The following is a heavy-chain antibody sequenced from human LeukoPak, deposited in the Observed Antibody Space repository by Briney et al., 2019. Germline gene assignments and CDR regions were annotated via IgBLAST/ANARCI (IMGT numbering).Heavy chain of an antibody. V-gene: IGHV3-23*01. J-gene: IGHJ5*02. CDR1: GFTFSSCA. CDR3: AKDQYSSSWYGWFDP. D-gene: IGHD6-13*01. Sequence: GGSLSLSCAASGFTFSSCAMSWVRQAPGKGLEWVSAISGSGGSTYYADSVKGRFTISRDNSKNTLYLQMNSLRAEDTAVYYCAKDQYSSSWYGWFDPWGQGTLVTVSS. CDR2: ISGSGGST.